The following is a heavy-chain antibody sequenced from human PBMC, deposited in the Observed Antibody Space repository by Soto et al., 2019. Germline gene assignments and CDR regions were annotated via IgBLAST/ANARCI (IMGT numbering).Heavy chain of an antibody. CDR1: GGSISSYY. D-gene: IGHD3-10*01. Sequence: PSETLSLTCTVSGGSISSYYWSWIRQPPGKGLEWIGYIYYSGSTNYNPSLKSRVTISVDTSKNQFSLKLSSVTAVDTAVYYCARPLFGRGNWFDPWGQGTLVTVSS. J-gene: IGHJ5*02. CDR2: IYYSGST. V-gene: IGHV4-59*01. CDR3: ARPLFGRGNWFDP.